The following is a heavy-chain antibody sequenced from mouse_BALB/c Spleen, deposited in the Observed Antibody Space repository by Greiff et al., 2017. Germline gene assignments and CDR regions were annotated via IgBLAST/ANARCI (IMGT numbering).Heavy chain of an antibody. CDR2: IDPANGNT. V-gene: IGHV14-3*02. J-gene: IGHJ4*01. CDR1: GFNIKDTY. CDR3: ARVTTDAMDY. Sequence: EVQLQESGAELVKPGASVKLSCTASGFNIKDTYMHWVKQRPEQGLEWIGRIDPANGNTKYDPKFQGKATITADTSSNTAYLQLSSLTSEDTAVYYCARVTTDAMDYWGQGTSVTVSS. D-gene: IGHD2-12*01.